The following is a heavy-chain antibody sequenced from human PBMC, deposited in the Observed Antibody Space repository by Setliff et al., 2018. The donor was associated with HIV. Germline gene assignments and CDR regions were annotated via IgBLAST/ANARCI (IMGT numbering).Heavy chain of an antibody. Sequence: GESLKISCKGSRYSFTNYWVGWVRQMPGRGLEWMGIIYPIDSDTKYSPSFWGRVTISVDKSTNTAYLHWNSLRPADTAMYYCGRSGKSGELYAYWGQGTQVTVSS. CDR1: RYSFTNYW. J-gene: IGHJ4*02. D-gene: IGHD3-10*01. CDR2: IYPIDSDT. V-gene: IGHV5-51*01. CDR3: GRSGKSGELYAY.